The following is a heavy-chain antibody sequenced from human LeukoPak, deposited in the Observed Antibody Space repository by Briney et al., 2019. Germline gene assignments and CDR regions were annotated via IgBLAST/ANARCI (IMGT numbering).Heavy chain of an antibody. CDR2: ISSSGSTI. V-gene: IGHV3-11*01. J-gene: IGHJ6*04. CDR1: GFTFSDYY. Sequence: SGGSLRLSCAASGFTFSDYYMSWIRQAPGKGLEWVSYISSSGSTIYYADSVKGRFTISRDNAKNSLYLQMNSLRAEDTAVYYCARDVRSLIAATRLDVWGKGTTVTVSS. D-gene: IGHD6-6*01. CDR3: ARDVRSLIAATRLDV.